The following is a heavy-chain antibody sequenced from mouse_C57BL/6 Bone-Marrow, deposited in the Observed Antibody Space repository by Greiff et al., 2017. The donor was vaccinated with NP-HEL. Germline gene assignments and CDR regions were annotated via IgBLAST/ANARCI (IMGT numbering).Heavy chain of an antibody. D-gene: IGHD2-1*01. J-gene: IGHJ1*03. Sequence: VHVKQSGPVLVKPGPSVKISCKASGFTFTDYYMHWVKQSHGKSLEWIGLVYPYNGGTSYNQKFKGKATLTVDTSSSTAYMELNSLTSEDSAVYYCASHYGNYLYWYFDVWGTGTTVTVSS. CDR2: VYPYNGGT. CDR1: GFTFTDYY. V-gene: IGHV1-36*01. CDR3: ASHYGNYLYWYFDV.